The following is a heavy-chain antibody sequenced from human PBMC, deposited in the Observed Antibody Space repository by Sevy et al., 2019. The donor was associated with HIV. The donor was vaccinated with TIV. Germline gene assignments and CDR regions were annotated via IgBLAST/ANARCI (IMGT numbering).Heavy chain of an antibody. CDR2: IIPIFGTA. Sequence: ASVKVSCKASGGTFSSYAISWVRQAPGQGLEWMGGIIPIFGTANYPQKFQGRVTITADKSTSTAYMELSSLRSEDTVVYYCARDLYYYGSGSYYRTGSAFDYWGQGTLVTVSS. V-gene: IGHV1-69*06. CDR1: GGTFSSYA. J-gene: IGHJ4*02. D-gene: IGHD3-10*01. CDR3: ARDLYYYGSGSYYRTGSAFDY.